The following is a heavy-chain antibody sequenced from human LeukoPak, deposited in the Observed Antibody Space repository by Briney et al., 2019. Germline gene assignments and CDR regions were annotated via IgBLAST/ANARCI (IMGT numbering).Heavy chain of an antibody. V-gene: IGHV3-21*01. Sequence: GGSLRLSCAASGFTFSSYSMNWVRQAPGKGLEWVSSISSSSSYICYADSVKGRFTISRDNAKNSLYLQMNSLRAEDTAVYYCARERIRGTLRFDPWGQGTLVTVSS. D-gene: IGHD3-16*01. CDR3: ARERIRGTLRFDP. CDR2: ISSSSSYI. J-gene: IGHJ5*02. CDR1: GFTFSSYS.